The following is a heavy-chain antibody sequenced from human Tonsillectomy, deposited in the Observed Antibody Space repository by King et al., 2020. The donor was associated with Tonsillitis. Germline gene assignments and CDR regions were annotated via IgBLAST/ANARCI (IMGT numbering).Heavy chain of an antibody. Sequence: QLVQSGGGVVQPERSLRLACAASGFDFGSYGMHWVRQAPGKGLEWVSFISHDGTFKFYSDSVRGRFTVSRDKSKNTLYLQMNSLKANDPAVYYCARGSGYDSGDFWGQGTLVTVSS. V-gene: IGHV3-33*05. CDR2: ISHDGTFK. J-gene: IGHJ4*02. CDR3: ARGSGYDSGDF. D-gene: IGHD5-12*01. CDR1: GFDFGSYG.